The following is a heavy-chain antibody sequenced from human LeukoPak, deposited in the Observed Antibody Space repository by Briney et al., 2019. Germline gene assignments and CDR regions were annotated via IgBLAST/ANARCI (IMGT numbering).Heavy chain of an antibody. V-gene: IGHV4-59*08. CDR2: IYYSGST. CDR1: ADSISDYY. J-gene: IGHJ4*02. Sequence: PLQTLSLTCSVSADSISDYYWSWIRQPPGKGLEWIGYIYYSGSTNYNPSLKSRVTISVDTSKNQFSLKLSSVTTADTAVYYCARRYCSGGSCYPDYWGQGTLVTLSS. CDR3: ARRYCSGGSCYPDY. D-gene: IGHD2-15*01.